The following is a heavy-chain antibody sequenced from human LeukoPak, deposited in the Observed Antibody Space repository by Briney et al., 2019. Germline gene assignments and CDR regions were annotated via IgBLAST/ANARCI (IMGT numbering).Heavy chain of an antibody. J-gene: IGHJ4*02. CDR1: GFTFSSYG. CDR2: TDGNNK. V-gene: IGHV3-30*18. D-gene: IGHD6-6*01. Sequence: GGSLRLSCPASGFTFSSYGMHWVRQAPGKGLEWVAVTDGNNKFYADSVMGRFTISSDKSTNTLYLQMNSLRPEDTAVYYCAKDLIAGSPGYFDHWGQGTLVTVSS. CDR3: AKDLIAGSPGYFDH.